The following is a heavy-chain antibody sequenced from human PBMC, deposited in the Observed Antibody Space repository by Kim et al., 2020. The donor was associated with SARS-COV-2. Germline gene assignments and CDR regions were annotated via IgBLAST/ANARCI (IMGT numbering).Heavy chain of an antibody. CDR2: IYYSGST. J-gene: IGHJ2*01. Sequence: SETLSLTCTVSGGSISSSSYYWGWIRQPPGKGLEWIGSIYYSGSTYYNPSLKSRVTISVDTSKNQFSLKLSSVTAADTAVYYCASHPGTGGGDPADWYFDLWGRGTLVTVSS. CDR3: ASHPGTGGGDPADWYFDL. CDR1: GGSISSSSYY. D-gene: IGHD2-21*02. V-gene: IGHV4-39*01.